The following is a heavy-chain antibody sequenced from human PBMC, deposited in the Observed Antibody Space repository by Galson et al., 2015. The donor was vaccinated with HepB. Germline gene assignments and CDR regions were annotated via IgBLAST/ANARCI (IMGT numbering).Heavy chain of an antibody. D-gene: IGHD3-10*01. Sequence: PALVKPTQTLTLTCTFSGFSLGSGGMCVSWIRQPPGEALEWLARIDWDDNEYYSRSLKTRLTISKDTSKNQVVLTMTNMDPVDTGTFYCARSNSGRGPFDYWGQGTLVTVSS. CDR2: IDWDDNE. CDR3: ARSNSGRGPFDY. CDR1: GFSLGSGGMC. V-gene: IGHV2-70*11. J-gene: IGHJ4*02.